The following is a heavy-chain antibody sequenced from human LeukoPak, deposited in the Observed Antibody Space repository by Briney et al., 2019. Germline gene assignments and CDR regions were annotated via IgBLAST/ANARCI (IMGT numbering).Heavy chain of an antibody. D-gene: IGHD6-19*01. Sequence: PSETLSLTCTVSGGSISSYYWSWIRQPPGKGLEWLGYIFYTGTTNYNPSLKGRVTISVDTSKNQFSLKLSSVTAADTAVYYCARQKAVAGTSSWFDPWGQGTLVTVSS. CDR1: GGSISSYY. J-gene: IGHJ5*02. CDR3: ARQKAVAGTSSWFDP. V-gene: IGHV4-59*08. CDR2: IFYTGTT.